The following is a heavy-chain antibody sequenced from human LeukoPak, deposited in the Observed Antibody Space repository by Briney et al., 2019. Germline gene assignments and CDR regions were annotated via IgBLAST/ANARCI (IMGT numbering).Heavy chain of an antibody. CDR3: ARVGAVAGTFDY. J-gene: IGHJ4*02. D-gene: IGHD6-19*01. Sequence: SETLSLTCTVSGGSISSYYWSWIRQPPGKGLEWIGYIYYSGSTNYNPSLKGRVTISVDTSKNQFSLKLSSVTAADTAVYYCARVGAVAGTFDYWGQGTLVTVSS. CDR2: IYYSGST. V-gene: IGHV4-59*01. CDR1: GGSISSYY.